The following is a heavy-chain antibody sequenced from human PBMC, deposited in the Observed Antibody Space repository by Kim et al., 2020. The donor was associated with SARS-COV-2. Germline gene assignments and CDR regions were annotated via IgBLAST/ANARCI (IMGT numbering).Heavy chain of an antibody. V-gene: IGHV3-15*01. J-gene: IGHJ4*02. D-gene: IGHD6-13*01. Sequence: TDYAAPVKGRFTISRDDSKNTLYLQMNSLKTEDTAVYYCTTDEAAADDYWGQGTLVTVSS. CDR2: T. CDR3: TTDEAAADDY.